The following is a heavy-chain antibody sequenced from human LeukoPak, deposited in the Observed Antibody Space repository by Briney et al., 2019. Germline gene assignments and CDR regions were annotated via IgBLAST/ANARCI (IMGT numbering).Heavy chain of an antibody. CDR2: IKEDGSET. CDR3: ARENGNSWDFWSGFRGAYYYGMDV. D-gene: IGHD3-3*01. V-gene: IGHV3-7*01. CDR1: GFTFRNYW. Sequence: GGSLRLSCEASGFTFRNYWMIWVRQAPGKGLERVANIKEDGSETYYVDSVKGRFTISRDNTKNSLYLQMNSLRVEDTAVYYCARENGNSWDFWSGFRGAYYYGMDVWGQGTTVTVPS. J-gene: IGHJ6*02.